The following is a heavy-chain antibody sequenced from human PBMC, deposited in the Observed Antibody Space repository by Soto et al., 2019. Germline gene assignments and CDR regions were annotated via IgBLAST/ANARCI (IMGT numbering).Heavy chain of an antibody. V-gene: IGHV3-23*01. Sequence: GVSLRLSCAASGFTFSSYAMILVRQAQGKGLEWVSAISGSGGSTYYADSVKGRFTISRDNSKNTLYLQMNSLRAEDTAVYYCAKVFYGDTRMQLWLVRYDAFDIWGQGTMVTVSS. CDR2: ISGSGGST. CDR1: GFTFSSYA. J-gene: IGHJ3*02. D-gene: IGHD5-18*01. CDR3: AKVFYGDTRMQLWLVRYDAFDI.